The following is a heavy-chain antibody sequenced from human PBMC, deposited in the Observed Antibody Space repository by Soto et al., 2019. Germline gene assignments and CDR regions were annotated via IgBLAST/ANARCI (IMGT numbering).Heavy chain of an antibody. J-gene: IGHJ4*02. V-gene: IGHV1-18*01. CDR2: ITTDKGKT. Sequence: ASVKVSCKTSGYTFTNYGISWVRQAPGQGLEWMGWITTDKGKTTYAQKLQGRVTMTTDTSKNQFSLQLNSVTPEDTAVYYCARFGSGWWFDYWGQGTLVTVSS. CDR3: ARFGSGWWFDY. CDR1: GYTFTNYG. D-gene: IGHD6-19*01.